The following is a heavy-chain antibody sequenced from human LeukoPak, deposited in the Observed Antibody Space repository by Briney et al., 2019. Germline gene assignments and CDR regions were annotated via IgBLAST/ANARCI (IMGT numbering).Heavy chain of an antibody. CDR2: INPNTGDT. D-gene: IGHD4-11*01. J-gene: IGHJ6*03. CDR3: ARRFDYGNHAFHHYYMDV. V-gene: IGHV1-2*02. Sequence: ASVKVSCRASGYTFTGYYMHWARQAPGQGLEWMGWINPNTGDTNYAQKFQGRVTMTRDTSISTVYMELRSLTYEDTALYYCARRFDYGNHAFHHYYMDVWGKGTTVNVSS. CDR1: GYTFTGYY.